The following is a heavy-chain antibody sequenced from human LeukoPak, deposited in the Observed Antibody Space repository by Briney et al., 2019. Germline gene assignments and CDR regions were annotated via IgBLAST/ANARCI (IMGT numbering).Heavy chain of an antibody. D-gene: IGHD3-3*01. Sequence: PSETLSLTCTVSGGSISSGDYYWSWIRQPPGKGLEWIGYIYYSGSTYYNPSLKSRVTISVDTSKNQFSLKLSSVTAADTAVYYCARAPPYYDFWSGYYKGYYFDYWGQGNLVTVSS. J-gene: IGHJ4*02. CDR2: IYYSGST. CDR3: ARAPPYYDFWSGYYKGYYFDY. V-gene: IGHV4-30-4*08. CDR1: GGSISSGDYY.